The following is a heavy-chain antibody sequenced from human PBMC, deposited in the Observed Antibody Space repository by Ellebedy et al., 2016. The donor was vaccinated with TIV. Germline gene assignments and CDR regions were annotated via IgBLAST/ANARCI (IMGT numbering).Heavy chain of an antibody. V-gene: IGHV3-23*01. D-gene: IGHD1-26*01. J-gene: IGHJ4*02. CDR3: VRDLHWSYFD. CDR1: GFNFNNYA. Sequence: GESLKISCTASGFNFNNYAMTWVRQAPGKGLEWVSAISRSGGTTYYADSVKGRFTISRDNSKNMLSVQMNGLRAEDTAVYYCVRDLHWSYFDWGQGTLVTVSS. CDR2: ISRSGGTT.